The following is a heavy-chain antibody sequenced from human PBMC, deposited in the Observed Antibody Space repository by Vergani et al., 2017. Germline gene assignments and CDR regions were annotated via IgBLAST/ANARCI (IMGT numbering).Heavy chain of an antibody. CDR1: GGSFSGYY. D-gene: IGHD2/OR15-2a*01. Sequence: QVQLQQWGAGLLKPSETLSPPCVVHGGSFSGYYWSWIRQPPGKGLEWIEEINYSGSTNYNPSLKSRVTISVDASKNQFSLKLSSVTAADTAVYYCARGLLFRRLHDAFDIWGQGTMVTVSS. CDR3: ARGLLFRRLHDAFDI. CDR2: INYSGST. V-gene: IGHV4-34*01. J-gene: IGHJ3*02.